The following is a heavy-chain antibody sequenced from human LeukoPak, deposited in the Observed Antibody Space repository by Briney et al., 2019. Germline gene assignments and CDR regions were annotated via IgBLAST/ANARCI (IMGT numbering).Heavy chain of an antibody. CDR3: ASNPLYYDSSGYLS. Sequence: ASVKVSCKASGYTFTSYGISWVRQAPGQGLEWMGWISAYNGNTNYAQNLQGRVTMTTDTSTGTAYMELRSLRSDDTAVYYCASNPLYYDSSGYLSWGQGTLVTVSS. V-gene: IGHV1-18*01. J-gene: IGHJ5*02. CDR2: ISAYNGNT. D-gene: IGHD3-22*01. CDR1: GYTFTSYG.